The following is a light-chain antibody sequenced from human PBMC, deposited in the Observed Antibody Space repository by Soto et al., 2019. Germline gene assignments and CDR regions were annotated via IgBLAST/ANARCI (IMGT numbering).Light chain of an antibody. V-gene: IGKV3-15*01. CDR2: GAS. CDR3: QQYNNWPPWT. CDR1: QSVSSN. J-gene: IGKJ1*01. Sequence: EIVMTQSPATLSVSPGERATLSCRASQSVSSNLAWYQQKPGQAPRLLIYGASTRATGIPARFRGSGSGTEFTLTISSLQSEDFAVYDCQQYNNWPPWTFGQGPKVDIK.